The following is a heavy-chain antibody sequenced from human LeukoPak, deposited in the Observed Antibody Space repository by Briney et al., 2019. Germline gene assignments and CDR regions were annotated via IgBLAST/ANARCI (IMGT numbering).Heavy chain of an antibody. D-gene: IGHD1-26*01. V-gene: IGHV3-23*01. J-gene: IGHJ4*02. CDR1: GFTFSSYA. Sequence: PGGSLRLSCAASGFTFSSYAMSWVRQAPGKGLEWVSAISGSGGSTYYADSVKGRFTISRDNSKNTVYLQLNSLRPEDTAIYYCAKDRVGVTRGHYFDQWGQGTLVTVSS. CDR3: AKDRVGVTRGHYFDQ. CDR2: ISGSGGST.